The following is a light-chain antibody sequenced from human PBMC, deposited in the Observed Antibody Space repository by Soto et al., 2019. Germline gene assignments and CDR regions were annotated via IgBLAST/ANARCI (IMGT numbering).Light chain of an antibody. V-gene: IGKV3-15*01. Sequence: EIVMTQSPATLSVSPGERATLSCRASQSVSSNLAWYQQKPGQAPILLLYGASTRATGIPARFSGSGYGTVLTLPISSLQTAEFAVDYCQQYNNWPTITFGGGTEVEIQ. CDR2: GAS. J-gene: IGKJ4*01. CDR1: QSVSSN. CDR3: QQYNNWPTIT.